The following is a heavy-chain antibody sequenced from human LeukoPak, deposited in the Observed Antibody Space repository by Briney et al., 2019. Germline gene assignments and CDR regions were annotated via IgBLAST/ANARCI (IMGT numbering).Heavy chain of an antibody. CDR2: IKSKTDGGTT. CDR3: TTDWGPLGYCSSTSCHVSEVDY. CDR1: GFTFSNAW. Sequence: GGSLRLSCAASGFTFSNAWMSWVRQAPGKGLEWVGRIKSKTDGGTTDYAAPVKGRFTISRDDSKNTLYLQMNSLKTEDTAVYYCTTDWGPLGYCSSTSCHVSEVDYWGQGTLVTVSS. J-gene: IGHJ4*02. V-gene: IGHV3-15*01. D-gene: IGHD2-2*01.